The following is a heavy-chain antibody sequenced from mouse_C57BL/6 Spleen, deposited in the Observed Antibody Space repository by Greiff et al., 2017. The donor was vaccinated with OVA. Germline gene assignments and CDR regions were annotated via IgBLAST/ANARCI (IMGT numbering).Heavy chain of an antibody. CDR2: ILPGRGST. D-gene: IGHD4-1*01. CDR1: GYTFTGYW. Sequence: VMLVESGAELMKPGASVKLSCKATGYTFTGYWIEWVKQRPGHGLEWIGEILPGRGSTNYNEKFKGKATFPADTSSNTAYMQLSSLTTEDSAIYYCARSRWDGFDYWGQGTTPTVSS. CDR3: ARSRWDGFDY. J-gene: IGHJ2*01. V-gene: IGHV1-9*01.